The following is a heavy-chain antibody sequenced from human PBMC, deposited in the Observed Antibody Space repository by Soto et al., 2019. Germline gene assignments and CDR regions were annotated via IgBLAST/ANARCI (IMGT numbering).Heavy chain of an antibody. Sequence: GGSLRLSCAASGFTFSSYGMHWVRQAPGKGLEWVAVISYDGSNKYYADSVKGRFTISRDNSKNTLYLQMNSLRAEDTAVYYCAKEIIRPVVVIAANPNYYYGMDVWGQGTTVTVSS. CDR1: GFTFSSYG. CDR2: ISYDGSNK. V-gene: IGHV3-30*18. D-gene: IGHD2-15*01. J-gene: IGHJ6*02. CDR3: AKEIIRPVVVIAANPNYYYGMDV.